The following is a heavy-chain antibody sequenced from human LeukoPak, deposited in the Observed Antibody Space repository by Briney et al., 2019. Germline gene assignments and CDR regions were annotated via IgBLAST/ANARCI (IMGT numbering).Heavy chain of an antibody. D-gene: IGHD3-16*01. CDR2: IGSGADL. V-gene: IGHV3-23*01. CDR3: AKDWAPHNRVYDCLDA. CDR1: GFAFGVHA. J-gene: IGHJ5*02. Sequence: PGGSLRLSCVGSGFAFGVHAMGWVRQAPGKRPEWVATIGSGADLFYAESVKGRFTISRDDPRNTVWLQMNSLRAEDTALYYCAKDWAPHNRVYDCLDAWGQGTQVTVSS.